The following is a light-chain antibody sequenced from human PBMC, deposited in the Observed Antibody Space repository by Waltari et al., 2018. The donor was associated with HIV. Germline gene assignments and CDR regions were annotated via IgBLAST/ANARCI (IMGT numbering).Light chain of an antibody. Sequence: QSVLTQPASVSGSPGQSITISCTGTNSDVGAYDYVSWYQQYPSNAPKRLIYEVTIRSPGISYRFSGSKSGNTASMTISGLQPEDEAHYYCSSYAATTTILFGGGTRLTVL. CDR1: NSDVGAYDY. CDR3: SSYAATTTIL. J-gene: IGLJ3*02. V-gene: IGLV2-14*01. CDR2: EVT.